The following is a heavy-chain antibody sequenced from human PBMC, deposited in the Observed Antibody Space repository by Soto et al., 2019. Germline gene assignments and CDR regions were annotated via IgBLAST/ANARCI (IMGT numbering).Heavy chain of an antibody. J-gene: IGHJ5*02. Sequence: QVQLQESGPGLVQPSGTLSLTCAVSGDSINNSHWWSWVRQTPGKGLEWFGETYHSGTTNYNPSLKTLVTISINKSKNQFSLKMNSVTAADTAVYYCAREVNSSPARGPNWFDPWGQGTLVTVSS. D-gene: IGHD6-13*01. CDR3: AREVNSSPARGPNWFDP. V-gene: IGHV4-4*02. CDR2: TYHSGTT. CDR1: GDSINNSHW.